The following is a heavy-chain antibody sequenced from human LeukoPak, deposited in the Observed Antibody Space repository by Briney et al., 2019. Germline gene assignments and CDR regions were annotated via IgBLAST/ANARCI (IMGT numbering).Heavy chain of an antibody. D-gene: IGHD3-3*01. J-gene: IGHJ4*02. CDR1: GYNFPTYW. CDR2: IYPGDSDR. CDR3: ARRAIFGVVLDFDS. V-gene: IGHV5-51*01. Sequence: GESLKISCKGSGYNFPTYWIGWVRQVPGKGLEWVAIIYPGDSDRRYSPSFQGRVTISADKSTSTAYLQWSSLKASDTAMYYCARRAIFGVVLDFDSWGQGTLVTVSS.